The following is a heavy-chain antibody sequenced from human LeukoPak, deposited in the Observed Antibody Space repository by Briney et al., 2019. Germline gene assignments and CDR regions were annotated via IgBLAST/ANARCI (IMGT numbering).Heavy chain of an antibody. CDR2: FDPEDGET. V-gene: IGHV1-24*01. CDR1: GYTLTELS. D-gene: IGHD2-2*01. J-gene: IGHJ6*02. CDR3: ATTRLGPDGMDV. Sequence: ASVKVSFKVSGYTLTELSMHWVRQAPGKGLEWMGGFDPEDGETIYAQKFQGRVTMTEDTSTDTAYMELSSLRSEDTAVYYCATTRLGPDGMDVWGQGTTVTVSS.